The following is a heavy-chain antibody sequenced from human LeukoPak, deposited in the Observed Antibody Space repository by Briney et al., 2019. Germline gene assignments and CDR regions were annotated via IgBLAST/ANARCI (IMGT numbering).Heavy chain of an antibody. V-gene: IGHV3-30*13. J-gene: IGHJ4*02. CDR2: ISYDGNNK. CDR3: ASLPPDIVVVPAARLDY. D-gene: IGHD2-2*01. CDR1: GFTFSSYG. Sequence: GRSLRLSCADSGFTFSSYGMHWVRQAPGKGLEWVALISYDGNNKYYADSVKGRLTISRDNSKNRLYLQMDSLRAEDTAVYSCASLPPDIVVVPAARLDYWGQGTLVTVSS.